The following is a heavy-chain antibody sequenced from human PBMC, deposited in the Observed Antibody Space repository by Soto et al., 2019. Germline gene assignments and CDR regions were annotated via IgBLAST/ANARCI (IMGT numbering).Heavy chain of an antibody. V-gene: IGHV4-30-2*01. J-gene: IGHJ6*02. D-gene: IGHD1-7*01. CDR2: IYHSGST. Sequence: SETLSLTCAVSGGSISSGGYSWSWIRQPPGKGLEWIGYIYHSGSTYYNPSLKSRVTISVDRSKNQFSLKLSSVTAADTAVYYCARDLITGTTGHYYGMDVWGQGTTVTVSS. CDR3: ARDLITGTTGHYYGMDV. CDR1: GGSISSGGYS.